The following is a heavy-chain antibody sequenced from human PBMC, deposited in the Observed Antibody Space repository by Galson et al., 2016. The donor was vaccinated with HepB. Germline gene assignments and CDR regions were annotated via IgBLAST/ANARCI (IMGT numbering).Heavy chain of an antibody. V-gene: IGHV3-7*01. D-gene: IGHD3-22*01. Sequence: SLRLSCAASGFRFSTYWMGWVRQAPGKGLEWVANINQDGRKNFYVDSVKGRFTITRDNAQNSLYLQMNTLRAEDTAVYYCATTYYYDSDHFYTHSDLDVWGQGTTVTVSS. CDR1: GFRFSTYW. CDR2: INQDGRKN. CDR3: ATTYYYDSDHFYTHSDLDV. J-gene: IGHJ6*02.